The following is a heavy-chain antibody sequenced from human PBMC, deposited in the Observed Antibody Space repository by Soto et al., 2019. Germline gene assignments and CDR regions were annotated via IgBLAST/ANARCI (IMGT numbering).Heavy chain of an antibody. J-gene: IGHJ4*02. CDR3: ARGASPLLDY. Sequence: QVQLVQSGAEVEKPGASVKVSCKASGYTFTSYAMHWVRQAPGQRLEWMGWINAGNGNTKYSQKFQGRVTITRDTYASTAYMELRSLRAADTAVYYCARGASPLLDYWGQGTRVTVSS. D-gene: IGHD1-26*01. CDR1: GYTFTSYA. CDR2: INAGNGNT. V-gene: IGHV1-3*01.